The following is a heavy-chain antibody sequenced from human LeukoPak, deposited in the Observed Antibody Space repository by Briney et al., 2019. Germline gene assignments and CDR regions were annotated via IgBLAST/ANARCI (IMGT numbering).Heavy chain of an antibody. CDR1: GGSFSGYY. D-gene: IGHD3-22*01. CDR2: INHSGST. V-gene: IGHV4-34*01. CDR3: AREPGFDSSGYLNWFDP. J-gene: IGHJ5*02. Sequence: SETLSLTCAVSGGSFSGYYWSWIRQPPGKGLEWIGEINHSGSTNYNPSLKSRVTISVDTSKNQFSLKLSSVTAADTAVYYCAREPGFDSSGYLNWFDPWGQGTLVTVSS.